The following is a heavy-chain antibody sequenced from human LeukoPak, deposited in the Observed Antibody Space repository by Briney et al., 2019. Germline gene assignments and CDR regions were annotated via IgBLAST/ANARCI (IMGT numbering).Heavy chain of an antibody. J-gene: IGHJ4*02. Sequence: GRSLRLPCAVSGFTFNSYGMHWVRQAPGKGLEWVAVIWYDGSNKYYADSVKGRFTISRDNFKNTLYLQMNSLRAEDTAVYYCARYSSGWSLDYWGQGTLVTVSS. CDR3: ARYSSGWSLDY. CDR1: GFTFNSYG. CDR2: IWYDGSNK. V-gene: IGHV3-33*01. D-gene: IGHD6-19*01.